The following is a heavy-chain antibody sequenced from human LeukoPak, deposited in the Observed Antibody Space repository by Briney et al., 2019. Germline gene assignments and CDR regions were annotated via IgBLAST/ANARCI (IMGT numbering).Heavy chain of an antibody. CDR2: INNDGTYI. Sequence: GGSLRLSCAASGFIFSNSAMNWVRQAPGKGLEWVSSINNDGTYIYYAGSVKGRFTISRDNAKNPLYLGLNSLRVEDTAVYYCARTREQWQVLDYWGQGTLVTVSS. V-gene: IGHV3-21*01. J-gene: IGHJ4*02. D-gene: IGHD6-19*01. CDR3: ARTREQWQVLDY. CDR1: GFIFSNSA.